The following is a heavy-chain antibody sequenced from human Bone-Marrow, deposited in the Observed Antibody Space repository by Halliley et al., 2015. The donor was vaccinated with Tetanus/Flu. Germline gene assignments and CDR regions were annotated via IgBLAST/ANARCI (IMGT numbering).Heavy chain of an antibody. J-gene: IGHJ5*02. CDR3: ARGGNTEGAHNYFDP. D-gene: IGHD1-26*01. Sequence: LSLTCAASGFTFSSYWMHWVRQAPGKGLVWVSRMNSDGSEITYGDSVKGRFTISRDNAKNTLYLQMRSLRAEDTALYYCARGGNTEGAHNYFDPWGQGALVPVSS. V-gene: IGHV3-74*01. CDR2: MNSDGSEI. CDR1: GFTFSSYW.